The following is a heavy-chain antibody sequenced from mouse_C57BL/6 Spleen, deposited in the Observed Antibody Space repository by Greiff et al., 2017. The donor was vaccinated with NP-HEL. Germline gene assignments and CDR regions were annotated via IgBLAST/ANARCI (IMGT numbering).Heavy chain of an antibody. V-gene: IGHV14-4*01. CDR2: VDPENGDT. Sequence: EVQLQQSGAELVRPGASVKLSCTASGFNIKDDYMHWVKQRPEQGLEWIGWVDPENGDTEYASKFQGKATITAETSANTAYLQLSSLTSEDTAVYYCTTGPYSNWGAAMDYWGQGTSVTVSS. CDR3: TTGPYSNWGAAMDY. CDR1: GFNIKDDY. J-gene: IGHJ4*01. D-gene: IGHD2-5*01.